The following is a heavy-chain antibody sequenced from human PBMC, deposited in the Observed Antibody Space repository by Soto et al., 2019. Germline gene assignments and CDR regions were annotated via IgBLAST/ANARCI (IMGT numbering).Heavy chain of an antibody. CDR3: ARDLTDSGGYSDS. V-gene: IGHV3-74*01. D-gene: IGHD3-22*01. CDR1: GFTSSSYW. CDR2: INSAGSST. J-gene: IGHJ4*02. Sequence: PGGSLRLSCAPPGFTSSSYWMHWVRQARGKVLVWVSRINSAGSSTSYQDSVEGRFTISRDHAKNTLYLQINSLSAEDTAVYCCARDLTDSGGYSDSWGQGTLVTVSS.